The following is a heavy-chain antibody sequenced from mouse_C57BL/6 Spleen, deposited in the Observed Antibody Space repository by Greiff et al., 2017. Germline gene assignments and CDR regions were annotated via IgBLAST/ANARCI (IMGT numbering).Heavy chain of an antibody. Sequence: QVQLQQPGAELVKPGASVKLSCKASGYTFTSYWMHWVKQRPGQGLEWIGMIHPNSGSTNYNEKFKSKATLTVDKSSSTAYMQLISLTSEDSAVYYCARSPSGALFAYWGQGTLVTVSA. V-gene: IGHV1-64*01. D-gene: IGHD6-1*01. CDR1: GYTFTSYW. J-gene: IGHJ3*01. CDR3: ARSPSGALFAY. CDR2: IHPNSGST.